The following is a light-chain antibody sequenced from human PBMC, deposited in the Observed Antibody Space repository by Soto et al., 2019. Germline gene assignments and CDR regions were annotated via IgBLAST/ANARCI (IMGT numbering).Light chain of an antibody. CDR1: QSVSRY. CDR3: QQRNSWPLT. V-gene: IGKV3-11*01. CDR2: DST. J-gene: IGKJ4*01. Sequence: EIVLTQSPATLSLSPGERATLCCRTSQSVSRYLAWYQQKPGQAPRLLIYDSTDRATGLPARFSGSGSGTDFTLTINSLEPEDFAVYYCQQRNSWPLTFGGGTTVEIK.